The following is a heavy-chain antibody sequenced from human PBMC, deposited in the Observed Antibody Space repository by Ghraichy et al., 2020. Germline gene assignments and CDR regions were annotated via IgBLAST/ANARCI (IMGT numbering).Heavy chain of an antibody. Sequence: SVKVSCKASGGTFSSYAISWVRQAPGQGLEWMGGIIPIFGTANYAQKFQGRVTITADESSSTAYMELSSLRSEDTAVYYCARDPRYSNPLVGWFDPWGQGTLVTVSS. CDR2: IIPIFGTA. J-gene: IGHJ5*02. D-gene: IGHD4-11*01. V-gene: IGHV1-69*13. CDR3: ARDPRYSNPLVGWFDP. CDR1: GGTFSSYA.